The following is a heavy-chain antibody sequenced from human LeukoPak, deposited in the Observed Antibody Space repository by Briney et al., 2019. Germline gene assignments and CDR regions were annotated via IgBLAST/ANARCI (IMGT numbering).Heavy chain of an antibody. Sequence: PSETLSLTCAVSGYPFTSGYYWSWIRQTPGRGLEWIGTIHHTGFTVYCPSLKSRVTITVYTAKNHFSLNLRSVTGADTAVYYCARSVAVAGKKTPPDYWGQGTLVTVSS. CDR1: GYPFTSGYY. V-gene: IGHV4-38-2*01. CDR2: IHHTGFT. CDR3: ARSVAVAGKKTPPDY. D-gene: IGHD6-19*01. J-gene: IGHJ4*02.